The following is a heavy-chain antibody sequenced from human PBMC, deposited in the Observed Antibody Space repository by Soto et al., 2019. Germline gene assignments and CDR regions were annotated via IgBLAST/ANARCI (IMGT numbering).Heavy chain of an antibody. J-gene: IGHJ4*02. Sequence: GGSLRLSCAASGFTFSSYAMSWVRQAPRKGLEWVSAISGSGGSTYYADSVKGRFTISRDNSKNTLYLQMNSLRAEDTAVYYCAKVTSPFRLQDPADYWGQGTLVNVSS. D-gene: IGHD2-15*01. CDR2: ISGSGGST. CDR3: AKVTSPFRLQDPADY. V-gene: IGHV3-23*01. CDR1: GFTFSSYA.